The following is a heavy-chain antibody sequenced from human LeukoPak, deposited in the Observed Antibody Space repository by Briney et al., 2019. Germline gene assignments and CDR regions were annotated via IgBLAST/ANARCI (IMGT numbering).Heavy chain of an antibody. CDR2: IDKKDNFYAT. Sequence: QTGGSLRLSCAASGFTFSGSAIHWVRQSSGKGLEWVGHIDKKDNFYATTSAASVTGSFTISRDDSKNTAYLQMNSLKTEDTALYYCTRDSGTYNWLDAWGQGTLVTVSS. J-gene: IGHJ5*02. CDR3: TRDSGTYNWLDA. D-gene: IGHD1-26*01. CDR1: GFTFSGSA. V-gene: IGHV3-73*01.